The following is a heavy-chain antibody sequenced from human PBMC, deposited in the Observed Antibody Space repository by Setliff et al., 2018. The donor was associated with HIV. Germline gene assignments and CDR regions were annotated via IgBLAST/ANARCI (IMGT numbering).Heavy chain of an antibody. V-gene: IGHV4-59*11. CDR1: GASMTSHY. CDR2: IYGSGTT. CDR3: AGRFGSDAVYFFDY. Sequence: PSETLSLTCSVAGASMTSHYLTWIRQPRGMGLEWIGNIYGSGTTKYNPSLRSRVTISVDKSKNQLSLSLDSVTAADTAVYYCAGRFGSDAVYFFDYWGQGTLVTVSS. J-gene: IGHJ4*02. D-gene: IGHD3-10*01.